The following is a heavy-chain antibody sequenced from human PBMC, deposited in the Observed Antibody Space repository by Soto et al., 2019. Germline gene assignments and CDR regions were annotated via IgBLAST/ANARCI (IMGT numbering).Heavy chain of an antibody. Sequence: QVQLVESGGGVVQPERSLRVSCAVSGFTFSGHAMHWVRQAPGKGLEWVAQIWSDGRNKYYADSVKGRFTVSRDNSKKMLNLQMNSLIVEDTAVYYCARDGQQLTPYGMDVWGQGTTVTVSS. V-gene: IGHV3-33*01. J-gene: IGHJ6*02. D-gene: IGHD6-13*01. CDR2: IWSDGRNK. CDR1: GFTFSGHA. CDR3: ARDGQQLTPYGMDV.